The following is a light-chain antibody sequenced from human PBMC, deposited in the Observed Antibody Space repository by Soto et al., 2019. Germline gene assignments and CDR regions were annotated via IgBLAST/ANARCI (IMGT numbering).Light chain of an antibody. Sequence: DIVLTQSPGTLSLSPGDTATLSCRASRSLTKNYLNWYQQKPGQPPRLLIYGAFRRATGVPDRFSGSGSGTNFTLTITRLEAEDFAMYYCQQYGSSIVYSFGQGIKLEFK. CDR3: QQYGSSIVYS. CDR2: GAF. J-gene: IGKJ2*01. CDR1: RSLTKNY. V-gene: IGKV3-20*01.